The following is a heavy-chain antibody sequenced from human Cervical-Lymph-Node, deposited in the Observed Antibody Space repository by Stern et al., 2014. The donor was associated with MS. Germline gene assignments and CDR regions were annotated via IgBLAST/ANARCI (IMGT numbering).Heavy chain of an antibody. V-gene: IGHV1-69*01. J-gene: IGHJ6*02. D-gene: IGHD2-2*01. CDR1: GGTFSSYA. CDR3: ARGHYCSSTSCSTIYYGMDV. CDR2: IITIFGNA. Sequence: QVQLVESGAEVKKPGSSVKVSCKASGGTFSSYAISWVLQAPGQGLEWMGGIITIFGNANYAPKFQGRVTITADESTSTAYMELSSLRSEDTAVYYCARGHYCSSTSCSTIYYGMDVWGQGTTVTVSS.